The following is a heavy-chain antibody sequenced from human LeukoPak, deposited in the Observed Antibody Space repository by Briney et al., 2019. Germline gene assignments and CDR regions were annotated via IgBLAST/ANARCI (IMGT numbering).Heavy chain of an antibody. J-gene: IGHJ4*02. CDR2: ISSSGSTI. D-gene: IGHD2-21*02. V-gene: IGHV3-48*03. CDR1: GFTFSSYE. CDR3: AKDESDSAHLDY. Sequence: GGSLRLSCAASGFTFSSYEMNWVRQAPGKGLEWVSYISSSGSTIYYADSVKGRFTISRGNAKNSLYLQMNSLRAEDTVVYYCAKDESDSAHLDYWGQGTLVTVSS.